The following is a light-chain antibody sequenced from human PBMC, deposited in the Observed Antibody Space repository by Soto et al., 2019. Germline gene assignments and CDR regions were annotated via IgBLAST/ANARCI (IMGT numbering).Light chain of an antibody. J-gene: IGLJ2*01. CDR1: SSDVGGYNY. Sequence: QSALTQPASVSGSPGQSITISCTGTSSDVGGYNYVSGYQQHPGKAPKLMIYDVSNRPSGVSNRFSGSKSGNTASLTISGLQAEDEADYYCSSYTSSSTLEVVFGGGTKLTVL. V-gene: IGLV2-14*01. CDR3: SSYTSSSTLEVV. CDR2: DVS.